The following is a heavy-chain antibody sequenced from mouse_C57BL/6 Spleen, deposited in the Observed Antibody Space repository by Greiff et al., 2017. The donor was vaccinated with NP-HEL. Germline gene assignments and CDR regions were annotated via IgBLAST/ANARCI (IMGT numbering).Heavy chain of an antibody. CDR1: GYTFTDYY. V-gene: IGHV1-26*01. Sequence: EVQLQQSGPELVKPGASVKISCKASGYTFTDYYMNWVKQSHGKSLEWIGDINPNNGGTSYNQKFKGKATLTVDKSSSTAYMELRSLTSEDSAVYYCARGSGYAMDYWGQGTSVTVSS. J-gene: IGHJ4*01. CDR3: ARGSGYAMDY. CDR2: INPNNGGT. D-gene: IGHD3-2*02.